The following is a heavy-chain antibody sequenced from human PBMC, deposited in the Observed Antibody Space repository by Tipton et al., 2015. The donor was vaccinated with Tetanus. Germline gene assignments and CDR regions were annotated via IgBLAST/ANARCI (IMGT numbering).Heavy chain of an antibody. J-gene: IGHJ3*02. CDR3: ARDKTRITMVRGVSYDAFDI. V-gene: IGHV1-18*01. Sequence: QLVQSGAEVKKPGASVKVSCKASGYTFTSYGISWVRQAPGQGPEWMGWISAYNGNTNYAQKLQGRVTMTTDTSTSTAYMELRSLRSDDTAVYYCARDKTRITMVRGVSYDAFDIWGQGTMVTVSS. D-gene: IGHD3-10*01. CDR2: ISAYNGNT. CDR1: GYTFTSYG.